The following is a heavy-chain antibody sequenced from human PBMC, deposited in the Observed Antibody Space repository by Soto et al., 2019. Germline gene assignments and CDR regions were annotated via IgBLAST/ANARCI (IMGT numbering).Heavy chain of an antibody. CDR3: ARHLSDTAMVMPNYYYYGMDV. CDR2: IYPGDSDT. V-gene: IGHV5-51*01. CDR1: GYSFTSYW. Sequence: GESLKISCKGSGYSFTSYWIGWVRQMPGKGLEWMGIIYPGDSDTRYSPSFQGQVTISADKSISTAYLQWSSLKASDTAMYYCARHLSDTAMVMPNYYYYGMDVWGQGPTVSVSS. D-gene: IGHD5-18*01. J-gene: IGHJ6*02.